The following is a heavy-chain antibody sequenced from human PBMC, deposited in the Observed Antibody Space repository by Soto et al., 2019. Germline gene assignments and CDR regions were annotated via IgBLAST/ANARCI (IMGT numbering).Heavy chain of an antibody. D-gene: IGHD2-8*01. J-gene: IGHJ5*02. CDR2: ISGSGGST. V-gene: IGHV3-23*01. CDR3: AKDPFGRARATKGGWCAP. Sequence: EVQLLESGGGLVQPGGSLRLSCAASGFTFSSYAMSWVRQAPGKGLEWVSAISGSGGSTYYADSVKGRFTISRDTSKNTLYLQMNSLRSEDTDVDYCAKDPFGRARATKGGWCAPWGQGTLVTVSS. CDR1: GFTFSSYA.